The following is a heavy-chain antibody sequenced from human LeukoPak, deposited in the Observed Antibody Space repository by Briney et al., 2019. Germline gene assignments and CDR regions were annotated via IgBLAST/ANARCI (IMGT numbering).Heavy chain of an antibody. CDR3: ARGGGLISIPAPR. D-gene: IGHD3-3*01. V-gene: IGHV3-21*01. Sequence: SGGSRKLSCAASGFIFSKYAMNWVRQAPGKGLEWVSSISSSSSYIYYADSVKGRFTISRDNAKNSLYLQMNSLRAEDTAVYYCARGGGLISIPAPRWGKGTTVTVSS. CDR2: ISSSSSYI. J-gene: IGHJ6*04. CDR1: GFIFSKYA.